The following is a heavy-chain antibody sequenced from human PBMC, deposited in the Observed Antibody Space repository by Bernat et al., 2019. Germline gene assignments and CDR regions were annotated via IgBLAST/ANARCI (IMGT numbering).Heavy chain of an antibody. V-gene: IGHV3-33*01. J-gene: IGHJ4*02. D-gene: IGHD6-19*01. Sequence: QVQLVESGGGVVQPGRSLRLSCAASGFTFSTYGMHWVRRAPGKGLEWVAVIWDDGINKRYADSVKGRFTVSRDNSKNTLDLQMDSLRAEDTAVYYCTAGGVSGWPFDYWGQGTLVAVSS. CDR3: TAGGVSGWPFDY. CDR1: GFTFSTYG. CDR2: IWDDGINK.